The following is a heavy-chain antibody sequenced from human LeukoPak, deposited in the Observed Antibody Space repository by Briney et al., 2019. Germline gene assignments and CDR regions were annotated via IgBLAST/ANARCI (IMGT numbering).Heavy chain of an antibody. CDR3: ARDRAPLDY. CDR2: ISSSSGTI. V-gene: IGHV3-48*02. J-gene: IGHJ4*02. CDR1: GFTFSSDH. Sequence: GGSLRLSCSASGFTFSSDHMNWVRQAPGRGLEWVSHISSSSGTIYYADSVKGRFTISRDNTKNSLYLQMNSLRDEDTAVCYCARDRAPLDYWGQGTLVTVSS.